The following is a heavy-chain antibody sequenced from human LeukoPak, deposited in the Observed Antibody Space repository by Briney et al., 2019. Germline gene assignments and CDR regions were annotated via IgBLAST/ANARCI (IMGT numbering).Heavy chain of an antibody. D-gene: IGHD2-15*01. CDR1: GFSFSDSA. V-gene: IGHV3-73*01. Sequence: GGSLRLSCAASGFSFSDSAIHWVRQASGKGLEWVGRIKSKANNYATAYVASVKGRFTISRDDSKSTAYLQMNSLETEDTAVYYCTRLLNAADFWGQGTLVAVSS. CDR3: TRLLNAADF. CDR2: IKSKANNYAT. J-gene: IGHJ4*02.